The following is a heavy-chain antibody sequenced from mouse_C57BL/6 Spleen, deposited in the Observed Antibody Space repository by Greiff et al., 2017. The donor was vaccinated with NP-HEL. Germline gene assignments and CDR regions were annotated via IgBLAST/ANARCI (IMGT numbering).Heavy chain of an antibody. CDR2: IDPSDSYT. V-gene: IGHV1-69*01. CDR1: GYTFTSYW. J-gene: IGHJ2*01. D-gene: IGHD1-1*01. CDR3: ARRGRSSFDY. Sequence: QVQLQQSGAELVMPGASVKLSCKASGYTFTSYWMHWVKQRPGQGLEWIGEIDPSDSYTNYNQKFKGKSTLTVDKSSSTAYMQLSSLTSEDSAVYYCARRGRSSFDYWGQGTTLTVSS.